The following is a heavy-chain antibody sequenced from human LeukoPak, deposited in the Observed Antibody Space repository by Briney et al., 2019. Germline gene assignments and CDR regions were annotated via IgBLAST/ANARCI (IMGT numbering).Heavy chain of an antibody. V-gene: IGHV4-39*07. D-gene: IGHD2-8*01. Sequence: SETLSLTCSVSGGPVSSTSYYWGWIRQPPGRGLEWIASIYHSGETFYNPSLESRVAISVDTSNNEVFLDLYSVTAADTSMYYCAETNTQDWFDPWGRGTLVTVSP. J-gene: IGHJ5*02. CDR2: IYHSGET. CDR1: GGPVSSTSYY. CDR3: AETNTQDWFDP.